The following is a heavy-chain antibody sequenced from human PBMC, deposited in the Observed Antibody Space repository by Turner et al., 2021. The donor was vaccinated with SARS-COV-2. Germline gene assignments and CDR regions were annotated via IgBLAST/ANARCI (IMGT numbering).Heavy chain of an antibody. J-gene: IGHJ5*02. V-gene: IGHV1-24*01. D-gene: IGHD2-2*01. CDR3: ATGYQLRVNWFDP. Sequence: QVQLVQSGAEVKKPGASVRVPCNLSGYTLTELSMYWVRQAPGKGLEWMGGFDPEDGETIYAQKFQGRVTMTEDTSTDTAYMELSSLRSEDTAVYYCATGYQLRVNWFDPWGQGTLVTVSS. CDR2: FDPEDGET. CDR1: GYTLTELS.